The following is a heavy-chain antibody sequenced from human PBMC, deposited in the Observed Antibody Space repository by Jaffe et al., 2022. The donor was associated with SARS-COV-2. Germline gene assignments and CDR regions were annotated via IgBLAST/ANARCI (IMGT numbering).Heavy chain of an antibody. CDR3: ARRTRYCSSTSCYYLYWYFDL. Sequence: QLQLQESGPGLVKPSETLSLTCTVSGGSISSSSYYWGWIRQPPGKGLEWIGSIYYSGSTYYNPSLKSRVTISVDTSKNQFSLKLSSVTAADTAVYYCARRTRYCSSTSCYYLYWYFDLWGRGTLVTVSS. CDR1: GGSISSSSYY. D-gene: IGHD2-2*01. J-gene: IGHJ2*01. CDR2: IYYSGST. V-gene: IGHV4-39*01.